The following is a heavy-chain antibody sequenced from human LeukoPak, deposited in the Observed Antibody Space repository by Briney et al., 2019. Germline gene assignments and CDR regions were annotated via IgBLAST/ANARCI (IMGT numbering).Heavy chain of an antibody. V-gene: IGHV3-30*18. CDR1: GFTFSSYG. J-gene: IGHJ6*02. D-gene: IGHD2-15*01. CDR3: AKSGVVVAALGMDV. CDR2: ISYDGSNK. Sequence: GGSLRLSCAASGFTFSSYGMHWVRQAPGKGLEWVAVISYDGSNKYYADSVKGRFTISRDNSKNTLYLQMNSLRAEDTAVYYCAKSGVVVAALGMDVWGQGTTVTVSS.